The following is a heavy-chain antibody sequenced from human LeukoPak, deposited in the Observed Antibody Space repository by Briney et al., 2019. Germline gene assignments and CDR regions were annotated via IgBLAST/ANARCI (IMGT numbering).Heavy chain of an antibody. D-gene: IGHD6-6*01. CDR2: IYYSEST. Sequence: SETLSLTCTVSGGSISSGDYYWSWILQPPGKGLEWIGYIYYSESTYYNPSLKSRVTISVDTSKNQFSLKLSSVTAADTAVYYCARDLGSRVDPWGQGTLVTVSS. CDR1: GGSISSGDYY. J-gene: IGHJ5*02. V-gene: IGHV4-30-4*08. CDR3: ARDLGSRVDP.